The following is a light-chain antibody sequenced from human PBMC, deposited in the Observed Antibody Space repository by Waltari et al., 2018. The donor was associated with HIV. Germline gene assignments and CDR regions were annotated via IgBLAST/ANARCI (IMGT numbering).Light chain of an antibody. J-gene: IGLJ2*01. CDR2: DAS. V-gene: IGLV3-21*02. Sequence: SYVLTQPPSVSVAPGQTATITCGGNNIKSKNVHWYRQRPGQAPTLVVYDASARPSGIPERFSGSHSENTATLTISRVEAGDEADYYCQVWDSTTDEGVFGGGTKLAVL. CDR3: QVWDSTTDEGV. CDR1: NIKSKN.